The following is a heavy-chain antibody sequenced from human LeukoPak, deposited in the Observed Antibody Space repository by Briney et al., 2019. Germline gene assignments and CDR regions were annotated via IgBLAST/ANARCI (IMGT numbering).Heavy chain of an antibody. CDR3: AKDSGVIYYNFYYYMDV. CDR2: ISGSGGTI. V-gene: IGHV3-23*01. D-gene: IGHD1-26*01. Sequence: GGSLRLSCAASGFTLSRYAMSWVRQAPGKGLEWVSVISGSGGTIYYADSVKGRFTISRDNSKQTLYLQINSLRAEDTAVYYCAKDSGVIYYNFYYYMDVWGKGTTVTVSS. CDR1: GFTLSRYA. J-gene: IGHJ6*03.